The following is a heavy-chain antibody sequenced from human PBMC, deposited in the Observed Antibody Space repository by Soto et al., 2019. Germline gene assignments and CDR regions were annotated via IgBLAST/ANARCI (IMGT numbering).Heavy chain of an antibody. D-gene: IGHD6-13*01. J-gene: IGHJ4*02. CDR1: GLTFVDMA. CDR2: IGWKGGSI. V-gene: IGHV3-9*01. CDR3: AKGIAAAGKLDYFDY. Sequence: EVQLVESGGAWDNLGRSRGLPFAPSGLTFVDMACTWVRQAPGTGLKWVSGIGWKGGSIGYADSVKGRLTISRDNAKNSLYLQMNSLRAEDTALYYCAKGIAAAGKLDYFDYWGQGTLVTVSS.